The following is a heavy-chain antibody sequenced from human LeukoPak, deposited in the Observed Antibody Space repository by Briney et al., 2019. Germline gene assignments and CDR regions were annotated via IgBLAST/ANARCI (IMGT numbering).Heavy chain of an antibody. CDR1: GFTFSNAW. Sequence: GGSLRLSCAASGFTFSNAWMSWVRQAPGKGLEWVGRIKSKTDGGTTDYAAPVKGRFTISRDDSKNTLYLQMNSLKTEDTAVYYRTTGVLLWFGELNYGMDVWGKGTTVTVSS. J-gene: IGHJ6*04. CDR2: IKSKTDGGTT. D-gene: IGHD3-10*01. V-gene: IGHV3-15*01. CDR3: TTGVLLWFGELNYGMDV.